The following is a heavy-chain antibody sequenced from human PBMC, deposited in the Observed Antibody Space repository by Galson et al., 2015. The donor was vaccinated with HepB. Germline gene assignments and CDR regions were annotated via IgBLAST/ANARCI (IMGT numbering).Heavy chain of an antibody. CDR2: ISGSSGTI. V-gene: IGHV3-48*02. CDR1: GFILSGCS. CDR3: ARDLHPSLIWIQEFSHFDH. D-gene: IGHD5-18*01. Sequence: SLRLSCAASGFILSGCSMNRVRQAPGKGLEWVAYISGSSGTIYYADSVKGRFTISRDNAKNSLYLQMNSLRDEDTAVYYCARDLHPSLIWIQEFSHFDHWGQGTLVTVSS. J-gene: IGHJ4*02.